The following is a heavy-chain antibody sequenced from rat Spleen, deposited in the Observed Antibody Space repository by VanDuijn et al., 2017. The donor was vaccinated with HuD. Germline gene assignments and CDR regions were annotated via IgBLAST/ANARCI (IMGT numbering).Heavy chain of an antibody. D-gene: IGHD1-11*01. J-gene: IGHJ3*01. CDR2: INYDGAIT. CDR3: ARLGTEAIGNWFTS. V-gene: IGHV5-17*01. Sequence: EVQLVESGGGLVQPGRSLKLSCAASGFTFSDYAMAWVRQAPKKGLEWVATINYDGAITYYRDSVKGRFTISRDNAKSTLYLQLDSLRSEDTATYYCARLGTEAIGNWFTSWGQGTLVTVSS. CDR1: GFTFSDYA.